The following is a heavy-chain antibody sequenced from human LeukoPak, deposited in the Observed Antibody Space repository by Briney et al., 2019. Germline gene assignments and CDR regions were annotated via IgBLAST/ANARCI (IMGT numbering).Heavy chain of an antibody. Sequence: GGSLRLSCAASEFIFSGYWMNWVRQAPGKGLEWVANIKQDGSEKQYEDSVRGRFTIPRDNAKNSLYLQMNSLRVEDTAVYYCARDGFVGAADYWGQGTLVTVSS. CDR2: IKQDGSEK. V-gene: IGHV3-7*01. CDR1: EFIFSGYW. D-gene: IGHD6-13*01. CDR3: ARDGFVGAADY. J-gene: IGHJ4*02.